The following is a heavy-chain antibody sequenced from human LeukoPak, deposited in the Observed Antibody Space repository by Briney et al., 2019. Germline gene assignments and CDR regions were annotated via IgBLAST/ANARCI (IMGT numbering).Heavy chain of an antibody. CDR3: AKGRAASRFYIYYALDV. CDR1: GFTFSSYA. Sequence: SGGSLRLSCAGSGFTFSSYAMHWVRQAPGKGLEWVALVSYDGSIKYYADSVKGRFTISRDNSENTLSLQMDSLRPEDTAVYYCAKGRAASRFYIYYALDVWGQGTTVTVSS. CDR2: VSYDGSIK. D-gene: IGHD2-15*01. J-gene: IGHJ6*02. V-gene: IGHV3-30*18.